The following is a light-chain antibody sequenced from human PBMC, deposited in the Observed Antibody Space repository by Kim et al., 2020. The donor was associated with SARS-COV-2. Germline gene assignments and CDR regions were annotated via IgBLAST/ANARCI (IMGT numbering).Light chain of an antibody. CDR1: QTVSSY. Sequence: LPLPPGERATLSGRARQTVSSYLAWYQQKPGQDPRLLLYDASNRATGIPARFSGSGSGTDFTLTISSLEPEDFAVYYCQQRSNSYTFGQGTKLEIK. CDR3: QQRSNSYT. J-gene: IGKJ2*01. CDR2: DAS. V-gene: IGKV3-11*01.